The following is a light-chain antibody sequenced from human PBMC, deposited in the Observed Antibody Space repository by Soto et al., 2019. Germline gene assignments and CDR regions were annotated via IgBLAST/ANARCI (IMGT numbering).Light chain of an antibody. J-gene: IGKJ1*01. V-gene: IGKV1-5*01. CDR3: QQYNSYSPT. CDR1: QSISSW. Sequence: EIQITQSPSTLSASVGDRVTITCRASQSISSWLAWYQQKPGKAPKLLIYDASSLESGVPSRFSGSGSGTEFTLTISSLQPDDFATYYCQQYNSYSPTLGQGTKVDIK. CDR2: DAS.